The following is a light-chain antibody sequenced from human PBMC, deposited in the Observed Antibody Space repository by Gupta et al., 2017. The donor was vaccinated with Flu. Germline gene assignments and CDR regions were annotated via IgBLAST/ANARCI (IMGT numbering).Light chain of an antibody. V-gene: IGLV1-44*01. CDR3: SESDDSIQSQYV. J-gene: IGLJ1*01. CDR2: CNS. Sequence: QSVLAQPPSASETPRQMVTISCSGSSSNIGSNPVNWYQQVPGTAPPRLLYCNSQRPSAVHPRCSCGTICDSASPVTSARHYEDDADDYCSESDDSIQSQYVFGTGTKVTVL. CDR1: SSNIGSNP.